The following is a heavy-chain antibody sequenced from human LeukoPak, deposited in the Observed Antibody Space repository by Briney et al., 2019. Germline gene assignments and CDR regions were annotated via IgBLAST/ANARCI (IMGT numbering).Heavy chain of an antibody. V-gene: IGHV3-64D*09. J-gene: IGHJ4*02. D-gene: IGHD1-14*01. Sequence: PGGSLRLSCSASGFTFSSYAMHWVRQAPGKGLEYVSAIGTNGGTTFYADSVRGRFTVSRDNSKNTLFLQMSSLRPEDTAVYYCVGFTTGSGFDYWGQGTLVTVS. CDR3: VGFTTGSGFDY. CDR1: GFTFSSYA. CDR2: IGTNGGTT.